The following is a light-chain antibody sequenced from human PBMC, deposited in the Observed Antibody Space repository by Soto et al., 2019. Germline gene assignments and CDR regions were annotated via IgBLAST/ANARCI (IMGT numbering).Light chain of an antibody. CDR3: QQYNNWPLT. CDR2: GAS. J-gene: IGKJ4*01. Sequence: EIVLTQSPATLSVSPGERATLSCRASQSVSSNLAWYQQKPGQAPRLLIYGASTRATGIPARFSGSGSGTEFTLTNSSLQSEEFAVYYGQQYNNWPLTFGGGTKVEIK. CDR1: QSVSSN. V-gene: IGKV3-15*01.